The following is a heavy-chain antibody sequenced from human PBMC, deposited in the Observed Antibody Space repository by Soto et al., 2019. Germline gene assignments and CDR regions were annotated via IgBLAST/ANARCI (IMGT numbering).Heavy chain of an antibody. V-gene: IGHV3-11*01. CDR2: ISSSGTTI. J-gene: IGHJ3*02. Sequence: GGALRVSCAASGLTFSDSYMSWIRQAPGKGLEWISYISSSGTTIYYADSVKGRFTISRDNAENSLYLQMNSLRAEDTAVYYCTRRPQRASGGVHAFDIWGQGTMVTVSS. CDR3: TRRPQRASGGVHAFDI. D-gene: IGHD2-15*01. CDR1: GLTFSDSY.